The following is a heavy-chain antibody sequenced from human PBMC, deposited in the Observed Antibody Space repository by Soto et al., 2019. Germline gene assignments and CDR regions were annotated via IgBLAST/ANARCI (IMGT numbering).Heavy chain of an antibody. D-gene: IGHD3-10*02. J-gene: IGHJ6*02. CDR1: GGSISSSNW. CDR2: IYHSGST. V-gene: IGHV4-4*02. Sequence: QVQLQESGPGLVKPSGTLSLTCAVSGGSISSSNWWSWVRQDPGKGLEWIGEIYHSGSTNYNPSLKSRVTISVDKSKNEFSLKLSSVTAADTAVYYCASVRGGYYYAMDVWGQGTTVTVSS. CDR3: ASVRGGYYYAMDV.